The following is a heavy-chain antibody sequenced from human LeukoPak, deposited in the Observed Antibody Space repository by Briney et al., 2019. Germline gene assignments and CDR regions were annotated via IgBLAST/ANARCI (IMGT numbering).Heavy chain of an antibody. CDR2: ISYDGSNK. CDR3: AKGGSSGDFDY. Sequence: GGSLRLSCAASGFTFSSYGMHWVRQAPGKGLEWVAVISYDGSNKYYADSVTGRFTISRDNSKNTLYLQMNSLRAEDTAVYYCAKGGSSGDFDYWGQGTLVTVSS. J-gene: IGHJ4*02. CDR1: GFTFSSYG. D-gene: IGHD3-22*01. V-gene: IGHV3-30*18.